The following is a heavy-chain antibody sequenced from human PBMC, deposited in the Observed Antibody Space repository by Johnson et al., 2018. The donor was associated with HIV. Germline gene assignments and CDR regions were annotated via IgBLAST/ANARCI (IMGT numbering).Heavy chain of an antibody. Sequence: QVQLVESGGGLVQPGRSLRLSCAASGFTFNDYYISWIRQAPGKGLACVSYISSSGSNKSYADSVKGRFTISRDNAKNSLYLQMNSLRAGDTAVYDCVAATGANGLDIWGQGTKVTVSS. V-gene: IGHV3-11*04. CDR1: GFTFNDYY. CDR3: VAATGANGLDI. D-gene: IGHD1-26*01. CDR2: ISSSGSNK. J-gene: IGHJ3*02.